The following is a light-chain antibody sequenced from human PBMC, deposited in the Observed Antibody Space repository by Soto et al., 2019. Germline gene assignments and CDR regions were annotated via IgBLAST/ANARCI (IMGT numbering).Light chain of an antibody. CDR3: QQYGSSPPWT. V-gene: IGKV3-20*01. J-gene: IGKJ1*01. CDR2: GAS. CDR1: QSVSSSF. Sequence: EMVLTQSPGTLSLSPGERATLSCRASQSVSSSFLAWYQQKPGQAPRLLIYGASSRATGIPDRFSGSGSGTDFTLPIIRLEAEDFAVYYCQQYGSSPPWTFGQGTQVEIK.